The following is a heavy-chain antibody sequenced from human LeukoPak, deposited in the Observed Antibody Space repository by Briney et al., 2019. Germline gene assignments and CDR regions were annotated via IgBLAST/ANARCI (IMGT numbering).Heavy chain of an antibody. J-gene: IGHJ4*02. V-gene: IGHV3-30*18. CDR1: GFTFSSYG. D-gene: IGHD6-13*01. Sequence: HSGRSLRLSCAASGFTFSSYGMHWVRQAPGKGLEWVAVISYDGSNKYYADSVKGRFTISRDNSKNTLYLQMNSLRAEDTAVYYCAKDPGPIAAAGPHYWGQGTLVTVSS. CDR3: AKDPGPIAAAGPHY. CDR2: ISYDGSNK.